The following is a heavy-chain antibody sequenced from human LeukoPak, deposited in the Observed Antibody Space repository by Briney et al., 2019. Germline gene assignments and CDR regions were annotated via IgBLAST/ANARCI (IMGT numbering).Heavy chain of an antibody. V-gene: IGHV3-30-3*01. D-gene: IGHD5-12*01. CDR1: GFTFSNSA. CDR2: ISYDGSDK. J-gene: IGHJ4*02. Sequence: GRSLRLSCAASGFTFSNSAMHWVRQAPGKGLEWVAVISYDGSDKSYADSVKGRFTISRDNSKNTLYLQINSLRAEDTAVYYCARDRYSGRSSAGPYYFDYWGQGTLVTVSS. CDR3: ARDRYSGRSSAGPYYFDY.